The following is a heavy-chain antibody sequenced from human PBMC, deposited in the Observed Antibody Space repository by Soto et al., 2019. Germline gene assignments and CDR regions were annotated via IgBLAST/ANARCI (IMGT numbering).Heavy chain of an antibody. CDR2: IKQDGSEK. D-gene: IGHD2-2*01. CDR3: ARDDVVVPAAIGYYYYGMDV. J-gene: IGHJ6*02. Sequence: GGSLRLSCAASGFTFSSYWMSWVRQAPGKGLEWVANIKQDGSEKYYVDSVKGRFTISRDNAKNSLYLQMNSLRAEDTAVYYCARDDVVVPAAIGYYYYGMDVWGQGTTVTVYS. CDR1: GFTFSSYW. V-gene: IGHV3-7*03.